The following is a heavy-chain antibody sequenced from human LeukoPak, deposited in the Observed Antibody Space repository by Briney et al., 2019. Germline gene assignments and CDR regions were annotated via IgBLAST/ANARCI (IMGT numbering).Heavy chain of an antibody. Sequence: AASAKVSCKASGYSFTNYYMHWVRQAPGQGLEWMGMINPSGGSTTYAQKFQGRVTMTRDMSTSTVYMELSSLTSEDTAVYYCARTRGYYFDYWGQGTLVTVSS. J-gene: IGHJ4*02. CDR2: INPSGGST. CDR3: ARTRGYYFDY. V-gene: IGHV1-46*01. CDR1: GYSFTNYY.